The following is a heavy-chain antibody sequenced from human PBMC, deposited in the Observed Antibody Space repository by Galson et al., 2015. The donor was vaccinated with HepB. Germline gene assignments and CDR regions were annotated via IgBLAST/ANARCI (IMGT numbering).Heavy chain of an antibody. V-gene: IGHV4-34*01. J-gene: IGHJ6*02. D-gene: IGHD4-17*01. CDR2: INHSGST. Sequence: TLSLTCAVYGGSFSGYYWSWIRQPPGKGLEWIGEINHSGSTNYNPSLKSRVTISVDTSKNQFSLKLSSVTAADTAVYYWARDRALPRVTTVTTWFGYGGMDVWGQGTTVTVSS. CDR1: GGSFSGYY. CDR3: ARDRALPRVTTVTTWFGYGGMDV.